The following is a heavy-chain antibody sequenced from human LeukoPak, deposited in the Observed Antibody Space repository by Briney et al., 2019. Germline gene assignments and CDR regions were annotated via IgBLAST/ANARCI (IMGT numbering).Heavy chain of an antibody. CDR1: GFTFSSYA. Sequence: GGSLRLSCAASGFTFSSYAMSWVRQAPGKGLEWVSAISGSGGSTYYADSVKGRFTISRDNSKNTLYLQMNSLRAEDTAVYYCARGSVAAAGTSGFMDVWGKGTTVTISS. CDR3: ARGSVAAAGTSGFMDV. V-gene: IGHV3-23*01. J-gene: IGHJ6*03. CDR2: ISGSGGST. D-gene: IGHD6-13*01.